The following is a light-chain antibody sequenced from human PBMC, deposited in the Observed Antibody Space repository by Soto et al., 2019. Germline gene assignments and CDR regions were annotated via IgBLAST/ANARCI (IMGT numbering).Light chain of an antibody. V-gene: IGKV3-20*01. CDR1: QSVSSSY. CDR3: QQYGSSPMYT. CDR2: GAS. Sequence: EIVLTQSPGTLSLSPGERATLSCRASQSVSSSYLAWYQQKPGQAPRLLIYGASSRATGIPDTFSGRGSGTDFTLTIIRLEPEDFAVYYCQQYGSSPMYTFGQGTKLEIK. J-gene: IGKJ2*01.